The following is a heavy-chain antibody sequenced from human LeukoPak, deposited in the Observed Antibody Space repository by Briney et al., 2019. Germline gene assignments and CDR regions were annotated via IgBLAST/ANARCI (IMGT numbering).Heavy chain of an antibody. J-gene: IGHJ5*02. CDR1: GFTFITYS. V-gene: IGHV3-21*01. Sequence: GGSLRLSCAASGFTFITYSMNWVRQAPGKGLEWVSSISTTSTYIYYADSVRGRFTISRDNAKNSLYLQMNSLRAEDTAVYYCGAGTTTCNTCGYFDPWGQGTLVTVSS. D-gene: IGHD6-25*01. CDR3: GAGTTTCNTCGYFDP. CDR2: ISTTSTYI.